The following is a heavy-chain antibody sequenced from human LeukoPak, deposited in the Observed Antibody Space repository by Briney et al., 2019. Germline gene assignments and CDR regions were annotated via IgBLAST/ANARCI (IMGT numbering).Heavy chain of an antibody. CDR3: ARSFPTRGYSS. CDR1: GGSFSGCY. Sequence: PSETLSLTCAVYGGSFSGCYWSWIRQPPGKGLEWIGYIYYSGSTNYNPSLESRVTISVDTSKNQFSLKLSSVTAADTAVYYCARSFPTRGYSSWGQGTLVTVSS. D-gene: IGHD5-18*01. V-gene: IGHV4-59*01. CDR2: IYYSGST. J-gene: IGHJ5*02.